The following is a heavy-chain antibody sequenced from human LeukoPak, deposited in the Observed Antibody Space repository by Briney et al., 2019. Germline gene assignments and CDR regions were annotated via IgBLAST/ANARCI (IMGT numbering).Heavy chain of an antibody. CDR1: GFSLSGYE. CDR3: ARGYAGAFDY. Sequence: GGSLRLSCAVSGFSLSGYEMNWVRQAPGKGLEWVSYISSSGSSIYYADSVKGRFSISRDNAKNSLYLQMNSLRAEDTAVYYCARGYAGAFDYWGQGTLVTVSS. J-gene: IGHJ4*02. CDR2: ISSSGSSI. V-gene: IGHV3-48*03. D-gene: IGHD4-23*01.